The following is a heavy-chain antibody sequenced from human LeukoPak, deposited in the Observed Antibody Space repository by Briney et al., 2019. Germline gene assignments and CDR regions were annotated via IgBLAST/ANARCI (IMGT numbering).Heavy chain of an antibody. CDR3: ARNVLYYGDYRGAFDY. Sequence: GGSLRLSCAASGFTVSSNYMSWVRQAPGKGLEWVSVIYSGGATYYADSVKGRFTISRDSSENTLYLHMNSLRAEDTAVYFCARNVLYYGDYRGAFDYWGQGTLVTVSS. CDR1: GFTVSSNY. V-gene: IGHV3-53*01. CDR2: IYSGGAT. D-gene: IGHD4-17*01. J-gene: IGHJ4*02.